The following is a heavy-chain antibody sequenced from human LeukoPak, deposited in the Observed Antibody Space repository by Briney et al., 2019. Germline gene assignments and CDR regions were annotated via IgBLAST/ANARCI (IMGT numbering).Heavy chain of an antibody. CDR1: GGSFSGYY. D-gene: IGHD1-26*01. CDR2: INHSGST. J-gene: IGHJ4*02. V-gene: IGHV4-34*01. Sequence: PSETLSLTCAVYGGSFSGYYWSWIRQPPGKGLEWIGEINHSGSTNYDPSLKSRVTISVDTSKNQFSLKLSSVTAADTAVYYCARHAVGASFDYWGQGTLVTVSS. CDR3: ARHAVGASFDY.